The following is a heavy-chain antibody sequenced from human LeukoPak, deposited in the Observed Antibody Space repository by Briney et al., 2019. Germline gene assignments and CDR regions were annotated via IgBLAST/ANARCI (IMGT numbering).Heavy chain of an antibody. D-gene: IGHD3-22*01. CDR1: GFNFSTYS. CDR3: ARDLYRIVVVPHYFDY. CDR2: ISGSSSPI. V-gene: IGHV3-48*04. Sequence: GGSLRLSCAASGFNFSTYSMNWVRQAPGKGLEGISYISGSSSPIYYAESVKGRFTISRDNAKNSLYLQMNSLRAEDTAVYYCARDLYRIVVVPHYFDYWGQGTLVTVSS. J-gene: IGHJ4*02.